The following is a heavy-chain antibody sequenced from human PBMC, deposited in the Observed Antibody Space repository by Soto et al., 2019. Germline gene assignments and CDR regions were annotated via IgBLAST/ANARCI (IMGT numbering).Heavy chain of an antibody. CDR2: ISGSGGST. V-gene: IGHV3-23*01. J-gene: IGHJ6*02. D-gene: IGHD1-26*01. Sequence: EVQLLESGGGLVQPGGSLRLSCAASGFTFSSYAMSWVRQAPGKGLEWVSAISGSGGSTYYADSVKGRFPISRDNSKNPLYLQMNSMRAEDTAVYYCAKDEVGAVYYYYYGMDVWGQGTTVTVSS. CDR3: AKDEVGAVYYYYYGMDV. CDR1: GFTFSSYA.